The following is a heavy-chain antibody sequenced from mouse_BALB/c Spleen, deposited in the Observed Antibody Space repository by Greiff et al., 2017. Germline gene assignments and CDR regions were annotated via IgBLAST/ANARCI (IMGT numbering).Heavy chain of an antibody. CDR2: ISSGSSTI. CDR1: GFTFSSFG. D-gene: IGHD1-1*01. J-gene: IGHJ2*01. Sequence: EVKLVESGGGLVQPGGSRKLSCAASGFTFSSFGMHWVRQAPEKGLEWVAYISSGSSTIYYADTVKGRFTISRDNPKNTLFLQVTSLRSEDTAMYYFAREGYYGFDYGGQGTTLTVSS. CDR3: AREGYYGFDY. V-gene: IGHV5-17*02.